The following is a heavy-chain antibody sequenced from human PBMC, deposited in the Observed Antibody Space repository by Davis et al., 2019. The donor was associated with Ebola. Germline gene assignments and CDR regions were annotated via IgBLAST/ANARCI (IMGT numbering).Heavy chain of an antibody. CDR1: GFTFSSYW. D-gene: IGHD3-10*01. CDR3: AREEWYYGSGTYYSPYYFDY. CDR2: INSDGSST. Sequence: PGGSLRLSCAASGFTFSSYWMHWVRQAPGKGLVWVSRINSDGSSTSYADSVKGRFTISRDNAKNSLYLQMNSLRAEDTAVYYCAREEWYYGSGTYYSPYYFDYWGQGTLVTVSS. V-gene: IGHV3-74*01. J-gene: IGHJ4*02.